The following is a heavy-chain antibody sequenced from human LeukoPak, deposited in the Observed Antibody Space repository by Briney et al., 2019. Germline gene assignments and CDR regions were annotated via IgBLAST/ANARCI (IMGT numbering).Heavy chain of an antibody. Sequence: PGGSLRLSCAASGFTCTNYWMSWVRQAPGKGLEWVANIKQDGSEKYYVTSVKGRFTISRDNAKNSLYLQMNSLRAEDTAVYYCAKGGELGDSYYFDYWGQGTLVTVSS. V-gene: IGHV3-7*01. CDR3: AKGGELGDSYYFDY. CDR1: GFTCTNYW. D-gene: IGHD4-17*01. CDR2: IKQDGSEK. J-gene: IGHJ4*02.